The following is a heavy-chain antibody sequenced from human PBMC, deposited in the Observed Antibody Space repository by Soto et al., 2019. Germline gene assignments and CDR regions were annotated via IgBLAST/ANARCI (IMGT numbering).Heavy chain of an antibody. D-gene: IGHD5-18*01. CDR2: INPSSGGT. J-gene: IGHJ5*02. CDR3: AKGGNSRTEWFDP. V-gene: IGHV1-2*02. Sequence: GASVKVSCKASGYPLTAKYLHWVRQAPGQGLEWMGWINPSSGGTKEAQKFRGRVTMTRDTSISAAYMELSRLTSDDTAVYYCAKGGNSRTEWFDPWGQGTLVTVSS. CDR1: GYPLTAKY.